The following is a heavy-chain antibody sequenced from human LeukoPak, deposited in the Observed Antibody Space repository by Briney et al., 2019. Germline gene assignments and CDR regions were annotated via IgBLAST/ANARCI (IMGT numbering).Heavy chain of an antibody. CDR3: ARDYYYGSGSYLK. J-gene: IGHJ4*02. D-gene: IGHD3-10*01. CDR2: IKPDGSEK. Sequence: SCKASGFTFTNYWMSWVRQAPGKGLEWVANIKPDGSEKYYVDSVKGRFTISRDNAKNSLYLQMNSLRAEDTAVYYCARDYYYGSGSYLKWGQGTLVTVSS. V-gene: IGHV3-7*01. CDR1: GFTFTNYW.